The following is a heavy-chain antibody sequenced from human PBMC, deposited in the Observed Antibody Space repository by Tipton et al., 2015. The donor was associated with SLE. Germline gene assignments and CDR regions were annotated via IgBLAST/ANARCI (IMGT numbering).Heavy chain of an antibody. J-gene: IGHJ4*02. D-gene: IGHD5-18*01. V-gene: IGHV3-21*06. CDR3: ARGIPGYSYGYHYFDY. CDR2: ITSSSNYI. Sequence: SLRLSCAASEFTFRSYSMNWVRQAPGKGLEWVSFITSSSNYIYYADSVKGRFTISRDNAKNSLYLQMNSLRAEDTAIYYCARGIPGYSYGYHYFDYWGQGTLVTVST. CDR1: EFTFRSYS.